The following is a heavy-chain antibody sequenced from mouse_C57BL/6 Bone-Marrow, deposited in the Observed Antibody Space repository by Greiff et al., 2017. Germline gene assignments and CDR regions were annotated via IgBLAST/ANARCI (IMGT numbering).Heavy chain of an antibody. J-gene: IGHJ1*03. CDR2: IDPANGNT. Sequence: EVQRVESVAELVRPGASVKLSCTASGFNIKNTYMHWVKQRPEQGLEWIGRIDPANGNTKYAPKFQGKATITADTSSNTAYLQLSSLTSEDTAIYYCARRYYGSTLYWYFDVWGTGTTVTVSS. CDR1: GFNIKNTY. D-gene: IGHD1-1*01. V-gene: IGHV14-3*01. CDR3: ARRYYGSTLYWYFDV.